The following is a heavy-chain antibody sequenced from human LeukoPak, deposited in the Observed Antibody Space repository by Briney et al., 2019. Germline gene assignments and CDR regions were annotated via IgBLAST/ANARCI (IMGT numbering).Heavy chain of an antibody. CDR3: ARDLGYCSSTSCPFDN. J-gene: IGHJ4*02. CDR1: GFTFSSYG. V-gene: IGHV3-33*01. Sequence: GGSLRLSCAASGFTFSSYGMHWVRQAPGKGLEWVAVIWYDGSNKYYADSVKGRFTISRDNSKNTLYLQMNSLRAEDTAVYYCARDLGYCSSTSCPFDNWGQGTLVTVSS. CDR2: IWYDGSNK. D-gene: IGHD2-2*01.